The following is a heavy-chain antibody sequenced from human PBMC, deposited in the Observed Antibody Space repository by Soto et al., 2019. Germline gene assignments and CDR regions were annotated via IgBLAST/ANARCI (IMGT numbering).Heavy chain of an antibody. CDR1: GFTFSSHW. CDR3: ARGQEGGSYFLAFDI. D-gene: IGHD3-10*01. CDR2: INSDGSTT. Sequence: GGSMRLSCAASGFTFSSHWMHWVRQVPGKGLVWVSRINSDGSTTTYADPVKGRFTISRDNAKNTLYLQMNSLRAEDTAVYSCARGQEGGSYFLAFDIWGQGTMVTVSS. J-gene: IGHJ3*02. V-gene: IGHV3-74*01.